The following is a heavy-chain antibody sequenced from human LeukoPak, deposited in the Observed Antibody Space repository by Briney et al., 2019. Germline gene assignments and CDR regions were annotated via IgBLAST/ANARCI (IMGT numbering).Heavy chain of an antibody. J-gene: IGHJ3*02. CDR3: AGYDILTGEGLNAFDI. D-gene: IGHD3-9*01. V-gene: IGHV1-2*02. CDR2: INPNSGGT. Sequence: ASVKVSCMASGYTFTGYYMHWVRQAPGQGLEWMGLINPNSGGTNYAQKFQGRVTMTRDTSISTAYMELSRLRSDDTAVYYCAGYDILTGEGLNAFDIWGQGTMVTVSS. CDR1: GYTFTGYY.